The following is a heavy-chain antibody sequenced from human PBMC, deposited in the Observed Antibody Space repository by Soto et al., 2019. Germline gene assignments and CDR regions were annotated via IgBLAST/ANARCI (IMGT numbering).Heavy chain of an antibody. CDR3: ARGYSNGGYYYYYGMDA. CDR1: GYSFTSYW. Sequence: GESLKISCKGSGYSFTSYWISWVRQMPGKGLEWMGRIDPSDSYTNYSPSFQGHVTISADKSISTAYLQWSSLKASDTAMYYCARGYSNGGYYYYYGMDAWGQGTTGTGSS. J-gene: IGHJ6*02. CDR2: IDPSDSYT. V-gene: IGHV5-10-1*01. D-gene: IGHD4-4*01.